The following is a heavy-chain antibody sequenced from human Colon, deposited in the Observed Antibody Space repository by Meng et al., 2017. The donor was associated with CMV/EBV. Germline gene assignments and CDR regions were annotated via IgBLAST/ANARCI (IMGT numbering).Heavy chain of an antibody. D-gene: IGHD5-18*01. CDR1: GVSINSGGYY. J-gene: IGHJ6*02. V-gene: IGHV4-31*03. CDR2: IYYTGST. CDR3: ALIPPRGYSYGYPNNYYYYGMDV. Sequence: LRLSCTVSGVSINSGGYYWTWIRQHPGKGLEWIGYIYYTGSTYYNPSLKSRVTISVDTSKNQFSLKLSSVTAADTAVYYCALIPPRGYSYGYPNNYYYYGMDVWGQGTTVTVSS.